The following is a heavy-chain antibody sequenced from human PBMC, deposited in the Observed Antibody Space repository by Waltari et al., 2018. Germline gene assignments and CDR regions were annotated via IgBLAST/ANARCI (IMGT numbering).Heavy chain of an antibody. Sequence: QVQLVQSGAEVKKPGASVKVSCKASGYPFTGYYMHWVRQAPGQGLEWMGRINPNSGGTNYAQKFQGRVTMTRDTSISTAYMELSRLRSDDTAVYYCARGRGANLYYYYYMDVWGKGTTVTVSS. V-gene: IGHV1-2*06. CDR3: ARGRGANLYYYYYMDV. D-gene: IGHD1-26*01. CDR1: GYPFTGYY. CDR2: INPNSGGT. J-gene: IGHJ6*03.